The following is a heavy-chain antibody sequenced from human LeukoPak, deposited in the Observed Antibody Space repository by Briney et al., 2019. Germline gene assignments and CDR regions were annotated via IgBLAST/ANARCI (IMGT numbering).Heavy chain of an antibody. CDR2: IYTSGST. D-gene: IGHD3-16*02. CDR3: ARERETYDYVWGSYRYNWFDP. Sequence: SETLSLTCTVSGGSISSSSYYWGWIRQPPGKGLEWIGRIYTSGSTNYNPSLKSRVTMSVDTSKNQFSLKLSSVTAADTAVYYCARERETYDYVWGSYRYNWFDPWGQGTLVTVSS. V-gene: IGHV4-39*07. J-gene: IGHJ5*02. CDR1: GGSISSSSYY.